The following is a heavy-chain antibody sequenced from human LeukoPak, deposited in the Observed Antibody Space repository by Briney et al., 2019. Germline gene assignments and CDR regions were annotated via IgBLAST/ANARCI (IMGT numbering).Heavy chain of an antibody. J-gene: IGHJ4*02. CDR1: GFTFSSYA. Sequence: PGGSLRLSCAASGFTFSSYAMSWVRQAPGKGLEWVSAISGSGGSTYYADSVKGRFTISRDNSKNTLYLQMNSLRAEDTAVYYCAKDLGKDTVSHIVVVTAIHSGYFDYWGQGTLVTVSS. D-gene: IGHD2-21*02. CDR2: ISGSGGST. V-gene: IGHV3-23*01. CDR3: AKDLGKDTVSHIVVVTAIHSGYFDY.